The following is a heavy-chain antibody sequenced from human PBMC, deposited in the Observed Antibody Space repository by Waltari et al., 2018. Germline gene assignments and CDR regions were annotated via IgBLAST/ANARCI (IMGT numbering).Heavy chain of an antibody. CDR3: MRQGLGYCGVTTGCYRNDV. Sequence: QVQLHEAGPGQVKPSETLSLTCVVSAYALNSGYYLGWVRQPPGKGLEWIASIYYDGTTYYSPSLKSRVSISMDTSKNQFSLKLNFVTAADTAVYYCMRQGLGYCGVTTGCYRNDVWGQGLLVAVSS. CDR2: IYYDGTT. V-gene: IGHV4-38-2*01. D-gene: IGHD5-12*01. CDR1: AYALNSGYY. J-gene: IGHJ4*02.